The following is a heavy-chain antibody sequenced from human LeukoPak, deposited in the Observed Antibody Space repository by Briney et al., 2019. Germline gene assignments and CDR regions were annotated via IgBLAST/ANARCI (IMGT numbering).Heavy chain of an antibody. CDR1: GFTFSSYW. Sequence: PGGSLRLSCAASGFTFSSYWMSWVRQAPGKGLEWLANIKQDGSEKYYVDSVKGRFTISRDNAKNSLYLQMNSLRAEDTAVYYCARVGCSGGSCFDYWGQGTLVTVSS. CDR2: IKQDGSEK. J-gene: IGHJ4*02. D-gene: IGHD2-15*01. CDR3: ARVGCSGGSCFDY. V-gene: IGHV3-7*03.